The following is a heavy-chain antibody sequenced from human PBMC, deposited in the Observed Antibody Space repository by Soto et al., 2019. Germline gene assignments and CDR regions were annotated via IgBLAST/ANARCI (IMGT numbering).Heavy chain of an antibody. V-gene: IGHV6-1*01. J-gene: IGHJ6*02. D-gene: IGHD5-12*01. CDR2: TYYRSKWYN. CDR3: ARDRYSGYDVSGYYGMDV. CDR1: GDSVSSNSAA. Sequence: SQTLSLTCAISGDSVSSNSAAWNCIIHSPSRGLEWLGRTYYRSKWYNDYAVSVKSRITINPDTSKNQFSLQLNSVTPEDTAVYYCARDRYSGYDVSGYYGMDVWGQGTTVTVSS.